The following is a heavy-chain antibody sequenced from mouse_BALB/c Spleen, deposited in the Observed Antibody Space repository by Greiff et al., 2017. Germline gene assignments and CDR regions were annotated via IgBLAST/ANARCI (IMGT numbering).Heavy chain of an antibody. Sequence: VQLQQSGPGLVAPSQSLSITCTVSGFSLTSYDISWIRQPPGKGLEWLGVIWTGGGTNYNSAFMSRLSISKDNSKSQVFLKMNSLQTDDTAIYYCVRDERGNYPFYWYFDVWGAGTTVTVSS. J-gene: IGHJ1*01. V-gene: IGHV2-9-2*01. CDR3: VRDERGNYPFYWYFDV. D-gene: IGHD2-1*01. CDR2: IWTGGGT. CDR1: GFSLTSYD.